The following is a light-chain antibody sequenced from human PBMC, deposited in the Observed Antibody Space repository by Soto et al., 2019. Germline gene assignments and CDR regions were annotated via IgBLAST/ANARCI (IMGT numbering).Light chain of an antibody. V-gene: IGLV2-8*01. CDR1: SSDVGAYNY. CDR2: EVS. Sequence: QSVLTQPPSASGSPGQTVTIPCTGTSSDVGAYNYVSWYQQLPGKAPKLIIYEVSKRPSGVPDRFSGSKSGSTASLTVSGLQAEDEADYYCTSYAGTYSFFYVFGTGTKVTVL. CDR3: TSYAGTYSFFYV. J-gene: IGLJ1*01.